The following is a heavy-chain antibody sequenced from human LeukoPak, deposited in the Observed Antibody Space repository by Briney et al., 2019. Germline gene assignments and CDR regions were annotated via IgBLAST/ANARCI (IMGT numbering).Heavy chain of an antibody. Sequence: GGSLRLSCAASGFTFSSYAMHWVRQAPGKGLEWVAVISYDGSNKYHADSVKGRFTISRDNSKNTLYLQMNSLRAEDTAVYYCARDSYSGSYFDPGPYYFDYWGQGTLVTVSS. CDR3: ARDSYSGSYFDPGPYYFDY. J-gene: IGHJ4*02. V-gene: IGHV3-30*04. D-gene: IGHD1-26*01. CDR2: ISYDGSNK. CDR1: GFTFSSYA.